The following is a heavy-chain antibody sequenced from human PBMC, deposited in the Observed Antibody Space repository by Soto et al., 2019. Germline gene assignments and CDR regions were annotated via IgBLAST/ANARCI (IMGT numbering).Heavy chain of an antibody. V-gene: IGHV1-18*01. D-gene: IGHD3-22*01. CDR2: ISPYNGNT. CDR1: GYTFINSA. Sequence: QVQLVQSGGEVKQPGASVKVSCKATGYTFINSAIAWVRQAPGQGLEWMGWISPYNGNTNYAQSVQGRVTITTDTSTSTAYMEIRSLRFDATAGYYCARDQSSGVFDYWGQGTLVTVST. CDR3: ARDQSSGVFDY. J-gene: IGHJ4*02.